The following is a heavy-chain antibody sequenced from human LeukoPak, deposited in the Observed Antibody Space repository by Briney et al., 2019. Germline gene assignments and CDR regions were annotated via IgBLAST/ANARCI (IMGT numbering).Heavy chain of an antibody. D-gene: IGHD2-21*02. CDR3: ARDGAYCGGDCYFAQYFDY. V-gene: IGHV3-30-3*01. CDR2: ISFDGSNK. CDR1: GFTFSTYA. J-gene: IGHJ4*02. Sequence: PGGSLRLSCVASGFTFSTYAMHWVRQAPGKGLECVAVISFDGSNKYYADSVKGRFTISRDNSKNTLYLQMNSLRAEDTAVYYCARDGAYCGGDCYFAQYFDYWGQGTLVTVSS.